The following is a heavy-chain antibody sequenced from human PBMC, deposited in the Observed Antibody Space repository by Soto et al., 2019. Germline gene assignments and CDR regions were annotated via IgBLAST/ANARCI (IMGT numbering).Heavy chain of an antibody. CDR2: SDYSGST. Sequence: PSKTLSLTCTVSGDSIFSGDYYWSWLRQHPGKGLEWIGYSDYSGSTHYNPSLKSRVTISVDMSKNHFSLKLSSVTAADTAVYYCARGIPSRASWFDPWGQGTLVTGS. D-gene: IGHD2-2*02. J-gene: IGHJ5*02. CDR1: GDSIFSGDYY. V-gene: IGHV4-31*03. CDR3: ARGIPSRASWFDP.